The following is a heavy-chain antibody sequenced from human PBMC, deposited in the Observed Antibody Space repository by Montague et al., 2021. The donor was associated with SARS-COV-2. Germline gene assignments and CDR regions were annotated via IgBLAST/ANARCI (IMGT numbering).Heavy chain of an antibody. CDR3: ARDGVYYDRSGPSNFDY. CDR1: VGSISSNNRY. Sequence: SETLSLTCTVSVGSISSNNRYWGWIRQPPGKAREWIGSIYYSGSTYSNPSLKSRVTMSVDTSENQFSLKLSSVTAADTAVYYCARDGVYYDRSGPSNFDYWGQGTLVTVSS. J-gene: IGHJ4*02. V-gene: IGHV4-39*07. CDR2: IYYSGST. D-gene: IGHD3-22*01.